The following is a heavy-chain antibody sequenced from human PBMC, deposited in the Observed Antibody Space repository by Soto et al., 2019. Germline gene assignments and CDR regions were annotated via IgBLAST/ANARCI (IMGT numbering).Heavy chain of an antibody. CDR1: GFTFSSYG. J-gene: IGHJ6*02. CDR2: IWYDGSNK. D-gene: IGHD6-13*01. CDR3: ARDRQQLVRNYYYYGMDV. Sequence: QVQLLESGGGVVQPGRSLRLSCAASGFTFSSYGTHWVRQAPGKGLEWVAVIWYDGSNKYYADSVKGRFTISRDNSKNTLYLQMNSLRAEDTAVYYCARDRQQLVRNYYYYGMDVWGQGTTVTVSS. V-gene: IGHV3-33*01.